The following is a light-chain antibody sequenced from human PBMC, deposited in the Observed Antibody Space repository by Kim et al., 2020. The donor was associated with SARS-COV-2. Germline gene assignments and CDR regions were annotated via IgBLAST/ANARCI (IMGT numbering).Light chain of an antibody. CDR2: GAS. CDR1: QSVSSSY. V-gene: IGKV3-20*01. CDR3: QQYGSSPPSGT. Sequence: GESATLSCRASQSVSSSYLAWYQQKPGRAPRLLIYGASSRATGIPDRFSGSGSGTDFTLTISRLEPEDFAVYYCQQYGSSPPSGTFGQGTKVDIK. J-gene: IGKJ1*01.